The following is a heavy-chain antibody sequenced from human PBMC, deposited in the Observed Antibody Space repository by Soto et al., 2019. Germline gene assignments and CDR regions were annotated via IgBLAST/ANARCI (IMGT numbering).Heavy chain of an antibody. V-gene: IGHV3-72*01. CDR1: GFTLSDYY. J-gene: IGHJ4*02. CDR2: SRSKAKRYTT. CDR3: ARGGQEHLTHYFRDY. D-gene: IGHD3-10*01. Sequence: EVQLVESGGGLVQPGGSLRVSCVVSGFTLSDYYMDWVRQAPGKGLEWIARSRSKAKRYTTEYAASVEGRFSISRDDSRNLVCLEMNGLEADDTAVYYGARGGQEHLTHYFRDYGGQGTLVTVSS.